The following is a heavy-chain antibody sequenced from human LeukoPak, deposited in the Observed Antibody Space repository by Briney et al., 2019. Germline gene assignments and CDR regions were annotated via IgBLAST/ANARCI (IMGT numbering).Heavy chain of an antibody. Sequence: SETLSLTCTFSGTSISSHYWSWIRQPPGKGMEWIGYIYSGVSTNYNPSLKSRVTMSVDTSKNQFSLTLTSVTAADTALYFCATRPGGSTWYGVFDYWSPGTLVTVS. J-gene: IGHJ4*02. CDR1: GTSISSHY. V-gene: IGHV4-59*11. CDR2: IYSGVST. CDR3: ATRPGGSTWYGVFDY. D-gene: IGHD6-13*01.